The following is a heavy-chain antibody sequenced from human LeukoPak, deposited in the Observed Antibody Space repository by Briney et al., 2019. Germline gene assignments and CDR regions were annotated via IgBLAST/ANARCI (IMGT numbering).Heavy chain of an antibody. CDR2: INQGGSEK. CDR1: GFTFSSYG. CDR3: ARGPNSNWSGLDF. D-gene: IGHD6-6*01. V-gene: IGHV3-7*01. Sequence: PGGSLRLSCSAPGFTFSSYGMNWVRQAPGKGLEWVANINQGGSEKYYVDSVKGRFTISRDNAKNTLYLQVNNLRAEDTAVYYCARGPNSNWSGLDFWGQGTLLTVSS. J-gene: IGHJ4*02.